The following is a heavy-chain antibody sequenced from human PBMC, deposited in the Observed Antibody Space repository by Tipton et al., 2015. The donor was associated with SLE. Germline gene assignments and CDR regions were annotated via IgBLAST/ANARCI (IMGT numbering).Heavy chain of an antibody. V-gene: IGHV4-61*09. CDR3: ARDGDYDFWSGYSGRSMDV. D-gene: IGHD3-3*01. Sequence: TLSLTCTVSGGSISSGSYYWSWIRQPAGKGLEWIGHIYTSGSTNYNPSLKSRVTISVDTSKNQFSLKLSSVTAADTAVYYCARDGDYDFWSGYSGRSMDVWGQGTTVTVSS. CDR1: GGSISSGSYY. CDR2: IYTSGST. J-gene: IGHJ6*02.